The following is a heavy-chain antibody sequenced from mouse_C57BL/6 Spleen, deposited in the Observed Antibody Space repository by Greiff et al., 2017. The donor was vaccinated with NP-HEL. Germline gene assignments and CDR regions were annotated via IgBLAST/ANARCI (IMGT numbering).Heavy chain of an antibody. CDR2: INPGSGGT. CDR1: GYAFTNYL. J-gene: IGHJ3*01. D-gene: IGHD2-1*01. V-gene: IGHV1-54*01. Sequence: VQLQQSGAELVRPGTSVKVSCKASGYAFTNYLIEWVKQRPGQGLEWIGVINPGSGGTNYNEKFKGKATLTADKSSSTAYMQLSSLTSEDSAVYFCARSGSTMVSWFAYWGQGTLVTVSA. CDR3: ARSGSTMVSWFAY.